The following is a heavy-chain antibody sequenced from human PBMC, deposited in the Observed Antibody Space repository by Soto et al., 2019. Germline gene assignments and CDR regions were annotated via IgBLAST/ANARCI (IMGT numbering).Heavy chain of an antibody. CDR2: INNDGSAA. Sequence: EEQVVESGGGLVQPGGSLRLSCAASGFTFSSYWMHWVRQVPGKGLVWVSRINNDGSAATYADSVKGRFTTSRDNAKNTVYLQMNSLRAEDTAVYYCVRDKPHNWFDPWGQGTPVTVSS. CDR3: VRDKPHNWFDP. V-gene: IGHV3-74*01. J-gene: IGHJ5*02. CDR1: GFTFSSYW.